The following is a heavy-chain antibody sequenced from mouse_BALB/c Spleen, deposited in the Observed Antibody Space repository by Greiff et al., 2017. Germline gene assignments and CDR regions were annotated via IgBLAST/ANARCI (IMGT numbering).Heavy chain of an antibody. V-gene: IGHV14-1*02. D-gene: IGHD3-1*01. CDR3: ARRAVYYFDY. J-gene: IGHJ2*01. CDR2: IDPENGNT. CDR1: GFNIKDYY. Sequence: EVKLMESGAELVRPRALVKLSCKASGFNIKDYYMHWVKQRPEQGLEWIGWIDPENGNTIYDPKFQGKASITADTSSNTAYLQLSSLTSEDTAVYYCARRAVYYFDYWGQGTTLTVSS.